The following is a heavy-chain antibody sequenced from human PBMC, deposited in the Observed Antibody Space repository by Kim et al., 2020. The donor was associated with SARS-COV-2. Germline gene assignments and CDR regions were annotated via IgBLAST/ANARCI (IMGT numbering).Heavy chain of an antibody. Sequence: SVKVSCKASGGTFSSYAISWVRQAPGQGLEWMGRIIPILGIANYAQKFQGRVTITADKSTSTAYMELSSLRSEDTAVYYCAREYSDSSGYYAYWGQGTLVTVSS. CDR2: IIPILGIA. D-gene: IGHD3-22*01. J-gene: IGHJ4*02. CDR3: AREYSDSSGYYAY. CDR1: GGTFSSYA. V-gene: IGHV1-69*04.